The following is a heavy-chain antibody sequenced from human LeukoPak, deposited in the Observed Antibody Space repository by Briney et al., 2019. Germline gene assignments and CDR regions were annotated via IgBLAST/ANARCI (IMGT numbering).Heavy chain of an antibody. CDR1: GFTFSSYE. CDR2: ISSSGSTI. D-gene: IGHD3-9*01. CDR3: ARGGSFLDVLRYFENYMDV. J-gene: IGHJ6*03. V-gene: IGHV3-48*03. Sequence: GGSLRLSCAASGFTFSSYEMNWVRQAPGKGLEWVSYISSSGSTIYYADSVKGRFTISRDNAKNSLYLQMNSLRAEDTAVYYCARGGSFLDVLRYFENYMDVWGKGTTVTVSS.